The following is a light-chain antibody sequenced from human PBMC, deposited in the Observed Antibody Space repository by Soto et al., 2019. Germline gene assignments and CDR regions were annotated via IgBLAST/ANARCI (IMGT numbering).Light chain of an antibody. Sequence: QAVVTQEPSLTVSPGGTVTLTCGSSTGAVTSGHYPYWFQQKPGQAPRPLIYDTSNTHSWIPARFSGSLLGDKAALTLSGAQPEDEAEYYCLLSYGGARHVFGAGTKVTVL. J-gene: IGLJ1*01. V-gene: IGLV7-46*01. CDR3: LLSYGGARHV. CDR1: TGAVTSGHY. CDR2: DTS.